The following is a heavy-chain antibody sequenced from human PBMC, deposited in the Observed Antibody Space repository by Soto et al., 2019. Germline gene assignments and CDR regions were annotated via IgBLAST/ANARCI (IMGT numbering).Heavy chain of an antibody. CDR1: GYTFTNFG. D-gene: IGHD3-16*01. Sequence: QVQLVQSGAEVKKPGASVKVSCKASGYTFTNFGISWVRQAPGQGLEWMGWISAYNGNTNYAQNFQGRVTMTTDTSTSTADMERRSMRSEATAVYYCDRGGTPIDYWGQGTLVTVSS. V-gene: IGHV1-18*01. CDR3: DRGGTPIDY. CDR2: ISAYNGNT. J-gene: IGHJ4*02.